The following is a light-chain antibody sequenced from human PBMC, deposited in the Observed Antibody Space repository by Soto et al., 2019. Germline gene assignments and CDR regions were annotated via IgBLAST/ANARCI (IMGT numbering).Light chain of an antibody. CDR1: SGAIGSNY. V-gene: IGLV6-57*04. Sequence: NFMLTQPHAVSESPGKTVIISCTRSSGAIGSNYVQWYHQRPGSAPTPVISKDDQRPSGVPDRFSASIDSSSNSASLSISGLKTEDGGDYYCRSYSGCDRIFGGGPKLTVL. CDR2: KDD. J-gene: IGLJ2*01. CDR3: RSYSGCDRI.